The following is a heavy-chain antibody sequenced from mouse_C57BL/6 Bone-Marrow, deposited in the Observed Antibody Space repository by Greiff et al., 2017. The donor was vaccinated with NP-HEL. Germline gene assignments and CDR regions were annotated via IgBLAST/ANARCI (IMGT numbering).Heavy chain of an antibody. CDR2: IWSGGST. D-gene: IGHD1-1*01. CDR3: AKRRDYGRGYAMDY. Sequence: QVQLQQSGPGLVQPSQSLSITCTVSGFSLTSYGVHWVRQPPGKGLEWLGVIWSGGSTDYNAAFISRLSISKDNSKSQVFFKMNSLQADDTAIYYCAKRRDYGRGYAMDYWGQGTSVTVSS. CDR1: GFSLTSYG. J-gene: IGHJ4*01. V-gene: IGHV2-4*01.